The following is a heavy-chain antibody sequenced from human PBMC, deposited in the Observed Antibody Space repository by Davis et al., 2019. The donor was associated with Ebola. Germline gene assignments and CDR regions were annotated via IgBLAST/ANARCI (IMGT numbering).Heavy chain of an antibody. Sequence: GESLKISCEASGYSFASSWIGWVRQVPGKGLEWMGSIYPGDSETTYSPSLQGQATISVDKSINTAYLQWSSLKASDTAMYYCARGPRSYFRAGGDDYWGQGTLVSVSS. CDR2: IYPGDSET. V-gene: IGHV5-51*01. D-gene: IGHD3-10*01. CDR3: ARGPRSYFRAGGDDY. J-gene: IGHJ4*02. CDR1: GYSFASSW.